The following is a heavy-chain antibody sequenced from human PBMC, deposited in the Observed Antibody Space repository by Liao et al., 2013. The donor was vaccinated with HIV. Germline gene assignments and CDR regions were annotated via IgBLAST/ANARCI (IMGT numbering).Heavy chain of an antibody. CDR3: ARGSKVFGVVPLFDY. CDR2: IYTGMSTTGTT. V-gene: IGHV4-61*02. D-gene: IGHD3-3*01. CDR1: GGSISSGDYY. J-gene: IGHJ4*02. Sequence: QLQLQESGPGLVKPSQTLSLTCTVSGGSISSGDYYWTWIRQPAGKGLEWIGHIYTGMSTTGTTNYNPSLKSRVTISVDTSKNQFSLKLSSVTAADTAVYYCARGSKVFGVVPLFDYWGQGTLVTVSS.